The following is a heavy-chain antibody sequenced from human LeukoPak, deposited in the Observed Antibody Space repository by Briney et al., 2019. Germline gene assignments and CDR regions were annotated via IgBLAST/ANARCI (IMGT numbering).Heavy chain of an antibody. Sequence: GGSLRLSCAASGFTFSSYAMHWVRQAPGKGLEYVSAISSNGGSTYYANSVKGRFTISRDNSKNTLYLQMGSLRAEDMAVYYCARLPTLDGYNDYWGQGTLVTVSS. CDR2: ISSNGGST. D-gene: IGHD5-24*01. V-gene: IGHV3-64*01. J-gene: IGHJ4*02. CDR1: GFTFSSYA. CDR3: ARLPTLDGYNDY.